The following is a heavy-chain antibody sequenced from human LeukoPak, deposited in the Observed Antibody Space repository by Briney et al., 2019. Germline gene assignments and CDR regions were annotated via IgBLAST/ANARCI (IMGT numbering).Heavy chain of an antibody. D-gene: IGHD4-23*01. J-gene: IGHJ5*02. Sequence: GGSLRLSCAAPGFTFSSYWMSWVRQAPGKGLEWVANIKQDGSEKYYVDSVKGRFTISRDNAKNSLYLQVNSLRAEDTAVYYCARVLRTVVTPFWFDPWGQGTLVTVSS. V-gene: IGHV3-7*04. CDR2: IKQDGSEK. CDR3: ARVLRTVVTPFWFDP. CDR1: GFTFSSYW.